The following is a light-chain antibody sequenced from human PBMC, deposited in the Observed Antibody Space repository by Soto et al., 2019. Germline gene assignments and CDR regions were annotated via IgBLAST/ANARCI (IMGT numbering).Light chain of an antibody. CDR2: GAS. J-gene: IGKJ1*01. CDR1: QSVSSD. CDR3: QHYNNWPPWT. V-gene: IGKV3-15*01. Sequence: EIVMTQSPATLSVSPGERATLSCRASQSVSSDLAWYQQKPGQAPRLLIYGASTRATGIPARFSGSGSGTDFTLTISSLQSEDFAVYYCQHYNNWPPWTFGQGDEGGYQ.